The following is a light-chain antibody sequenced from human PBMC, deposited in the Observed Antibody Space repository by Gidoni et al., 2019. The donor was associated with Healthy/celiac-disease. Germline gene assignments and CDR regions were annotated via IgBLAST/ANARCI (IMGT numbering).Light chain of an antibody. CDR3: AAWDDSLSGPV. J-gene: IGLJ3*02. V-gene: IGLV1-47*01. CDR2: RNN. Sequence: QSVLTQPPSPSGTPGPRVTISCSGSSSNIGSNYVYWYQQLPGTAPKLLIYRNNQRPSGVPDRFSGSKSGTSASLAISGLRSEDEADYYCAAWDDSLSGPVFGGGTKLTVL. CDR1: SSNIGSNY.